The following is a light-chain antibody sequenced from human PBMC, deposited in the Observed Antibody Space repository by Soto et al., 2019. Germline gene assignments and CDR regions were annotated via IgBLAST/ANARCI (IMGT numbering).Light chain of an antibody. CDR2: GAY. CDR1: QSVSSN. V-gene: IGKV3-15*01. Sequence: EIVMTQSPATLSVSPGERATLSCRASQSVSSNLAWYQQKRGQAPRLLIYGAYTRDTGIPARFTGCGSGKEFTLTNSTLQSAYFALDYCQQYNNWPLYTFGQGTKLVIK. CDR3: QQYNNWPLYT. J-gene: IGKJ2*01.